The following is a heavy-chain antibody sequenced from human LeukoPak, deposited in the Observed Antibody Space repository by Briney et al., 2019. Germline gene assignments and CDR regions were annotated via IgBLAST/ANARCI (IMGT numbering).Heavy chain of an antibody. J-gene: IGHJ6*03. CDR1: GFTFSSYS. D-gene: IGHD4-11*01. Sequence: PGGSLRLSCAASGFTFSSYSMNWVRQAPGKGLEWVSYISSSSSTIYYADSVKGRFTISRDNAKNSLYLQMNSLRAEDTAVYYCARWDYSNPGPHYMDVWGKGTTVTVSS. CDR3: ARWDYSNPGPHYMDV. CDR2: ISSSSSTI. V-gene: IGHV3-48*04.